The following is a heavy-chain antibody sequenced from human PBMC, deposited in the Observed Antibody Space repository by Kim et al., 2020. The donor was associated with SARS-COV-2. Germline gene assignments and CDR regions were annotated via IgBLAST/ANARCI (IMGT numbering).Heavy chain of an antibody. J-gene: IGHJ4*02. CDR3: ARGPNYSPFDY. CDR2: K. Sequence: KDDADAGRGRFTISGDNSKNPLFLKMNSLRAEDTAVYYCARGPNYSPFDYWGQGTLVTVSS. V-gene: IGHV3-48*03. D-gene: IGHD4-4*01.